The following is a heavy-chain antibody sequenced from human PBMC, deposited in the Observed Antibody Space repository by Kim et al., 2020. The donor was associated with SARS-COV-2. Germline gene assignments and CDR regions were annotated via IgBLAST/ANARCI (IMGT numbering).Heavy chain of an antibody. V-gene: IGHV4-39*01. CDR1: GDSISSGLYY. CDR3: ARIHCGGASCLHLSPNY. J-gene: IGHJ4*02. CDR2: FYYSGST. Sequence: SETLSLTCSVSGDSISSGLYYWGWIRQSPGRGLEWIGTFYYSGSTYYNPYLRSRVTISADTANNQFSLKVNSVTAADTAIYYCARIHCGGASCLHLSPNYWGQGTLVTVSS. D-gene: IGHD2-15*01.